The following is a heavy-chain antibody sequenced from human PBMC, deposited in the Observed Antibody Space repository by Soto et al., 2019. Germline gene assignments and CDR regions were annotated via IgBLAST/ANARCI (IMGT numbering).Heavy chain of an antibody. J-gene: IGHJ3*01. Sequence: GGSLRLSCAASGLIFSNAWMSWVRQAPGKGLEWVGRIKSKTDGGTTDYAAPVKGRFTISRDDSKNTLFLQMSSLKTEDTAVYYCTTPLDFDAFDVWGQGTMVTVSS. CDR1: GLIFSNAW. D-gene: IGHD3-3*01. CDR2: IKSKTDGGTT. CDR3: TTPLDFDAFDV. V-gene: IGHV3-15*01.